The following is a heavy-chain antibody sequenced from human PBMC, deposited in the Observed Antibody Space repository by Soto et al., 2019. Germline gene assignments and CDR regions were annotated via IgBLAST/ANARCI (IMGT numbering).Heavy chain of an antibody. D-gene: IGHD1-7*01. CDR3: ARGSITGTTRWFDP. CDR2: ISGSGGST. Sequence: GGSLRLSCAASGFTFSSYAMSWVRQAPGKGLEWVSAISGSGGSTYYADSVKGRFTISRDNSKNTLYLQMNSLRAEDTAAYYCARGSITGTTRWFDPWGQGTLVTVSS. V-gene: IGHV3-23*01. CDR1: GFTFSSYA. J-gene: IGHJ5*02.